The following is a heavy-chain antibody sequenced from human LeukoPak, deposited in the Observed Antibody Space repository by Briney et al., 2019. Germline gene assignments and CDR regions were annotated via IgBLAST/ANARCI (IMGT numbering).Heavy chain of an antibody. CDR2: IKQDGSER. Sequence: QPGGSLRLPCAASGFTFSSYWMSWVRQAPGKGLEWVANIKQDGSERYYVDSVKGRFTISRDNAKNSLYLQMNSLRAEDTAVYYCAREGGSYYSNWFDPWGQGTLVTVSS. CDR1: GFTFSSYW. CDR3: AREGGSYYSNWFDP. D-gene: IGHD1-26*01. V-gene: IGHV3-7*01. J-gene: IGHJ5*02.